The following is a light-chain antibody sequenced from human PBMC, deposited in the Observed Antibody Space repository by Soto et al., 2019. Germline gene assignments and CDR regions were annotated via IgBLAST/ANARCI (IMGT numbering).Light chain of an antibody. V-gene: IGKV3-20*01. CDR2: GAS. Sequence: EIVLTQSPGTVSLSPGERATLSCRASQSVSSRNLAWYRQKPGQAPSLLIFGASNRATGIPDRFSGSGSGTAFTITMRGLEPEDCAVYYYLPSVDSPPEYPFGQGTKLEIK. CDR1: QSVSSRN. J-gene: IGKJ2*01. CDR3: LPSVDSPPEYP.